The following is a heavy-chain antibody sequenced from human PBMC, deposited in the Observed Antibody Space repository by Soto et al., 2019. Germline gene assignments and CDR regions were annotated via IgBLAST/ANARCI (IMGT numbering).Heavy chain of an antibody. CDR2: MNHNSGNT. CDR3: ATRSDTYYDFWSGYVDAFDI. Sequence: QVQLVQSGAEVKKPGASVKVSCKASGYTFTSYDINWVRQATGQGREWVGWMNHNSGNTGYAQKIQGRVTMTRTTSISTAYMELSSLRSEDTAVYYCATRSDTYYDFWSGYVDAFDIWGQGTMVTVSS. J-gene: IGHJ3*02. V-gene: IGHV1-8*01. D-gene: IGHD3-3*01. CDR1: GYTFTSYD.